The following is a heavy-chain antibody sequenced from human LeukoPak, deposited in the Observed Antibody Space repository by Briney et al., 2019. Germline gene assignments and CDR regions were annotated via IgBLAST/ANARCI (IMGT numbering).Heavy chain of an antibody. CDR3: ARRNSSGWYGGWFDP. CDR1: GGSLSSSSYY. CDR2: IYYSGST. Sequence: PSETLSLTCTVSGGSLSSSSYYWGWIRQPPGKGLEWIGSIYYSGSTYYNPSLKSRVTISVDTSKNQFSLKLSSVTAADTAVYYCARRNSSGWYGGWFDPWGQGTLVTVSS. D-gene: IGHD6-19*01. V-gene: IGHV4-39*01. J-gene: IGHJ5*02.